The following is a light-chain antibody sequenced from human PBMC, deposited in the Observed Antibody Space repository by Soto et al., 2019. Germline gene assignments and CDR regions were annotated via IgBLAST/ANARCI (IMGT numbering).Light chain of an antibody. CDR1: SSDVGGYNY. CDR3: SSYAGSNKSV. Sequence: SVLTQPRSASGSPGQSVTISCTGTSSDVGGYNYVSWYQQHPGKAPKLMIYEVSKRPSGVPDRFSGSKSGNTASLTVSGLQPEDEADYYCSSYAGSNKSVFGTGTKVTVL. J-gene: IGLJ1*01. CDR2: EVS. V-gene: IGLV2-8*01.